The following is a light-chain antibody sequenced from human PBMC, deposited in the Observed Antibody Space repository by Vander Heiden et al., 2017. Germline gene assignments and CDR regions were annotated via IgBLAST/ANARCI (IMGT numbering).Light chain of an antibody. J-gene: IGLJ3*02. CDR2: FNN. CDR1: SSNIGAGYH. Sequence: QSELTQPPSVSGAPGQRVTISCTGSSSNIGAGYHVHWYQQLPGTAPKLLISFNNNRPSGVPDRFSSSKSGTSASLTIAGLQADDEADYYCQSYDSSLSGWVFGGGTKLTVL. CDR3: QSYDSSLSGWV. V-gene: IGLV1-40*01.